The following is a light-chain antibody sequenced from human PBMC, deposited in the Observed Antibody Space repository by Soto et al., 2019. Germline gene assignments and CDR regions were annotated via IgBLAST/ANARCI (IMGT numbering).Light chain of an antibody. CDR3: SSYTSSSIPYV. CDR1: SSDVGAYKY. CDR2: AVS. V-gene: IGLV2-14*01. J-gene: IGLJ1*01. Sequence: SVLTQPASVSGSPGQSITISCTGTSSDVGAYKYVSWYQQHPGKAPKLMIYAVSNRPSGVSNRFSGSKSGNTASLTISGLQAEDEADYHCSSYTSSSIPYVFGTGTRSPS.